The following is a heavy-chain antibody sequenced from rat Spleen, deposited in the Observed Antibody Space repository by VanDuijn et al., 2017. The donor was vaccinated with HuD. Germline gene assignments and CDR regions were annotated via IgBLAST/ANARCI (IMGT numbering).Heavy chain of an antibody. V-gene: IGHV5-31*01. Sequence: EVQLVESGGGRVQPGRSLRLSCVASGITFNNYWMTWIRQAPGKGLEWVASISNIDDTYYSDSVKGGFSISRDNAKSTLYLQMNSLRSEDTATYYCATRDNNYGYWGQGVLVTVSS. J-gene: IGHJ2*01. D-gene: IGHD1-10*01. CDR2: ISNIDDT. CDR3: ATRDNNYGY. CDR1: GITFNNYW.